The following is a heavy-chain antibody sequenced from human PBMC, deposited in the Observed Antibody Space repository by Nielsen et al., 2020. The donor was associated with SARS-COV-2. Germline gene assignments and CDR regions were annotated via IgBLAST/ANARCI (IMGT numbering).Heavy chain of an antibody. J-gene: IGHJ6*02. CDR3: ARSVEYYYDSSGYCMDV. Sequence: SETLSLTCTVSGGSISSSNWWSWVRQPPGKGLEWIGEIYHSGSTNYNPSLKSRVTISVDTSKNQFSLKLSSVTAADTAVYYCARSVEYYYDSSGYCMDVWGQGTTVTVSS. CDR2: IYHSGST. CDR1: GGSISSSNW. D-gene: IGHD3-22*01. V-gene: IGHV4-4*02.